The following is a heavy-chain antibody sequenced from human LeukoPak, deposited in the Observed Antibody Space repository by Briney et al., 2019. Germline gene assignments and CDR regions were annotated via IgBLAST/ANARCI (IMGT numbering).Heavy chain of an antibody. J-gene: IGHJ4*02. V-gene: IGHV3-30*18. D-gene: IGHD2-15*01. CDR1: GFTFSSYG. Sequence: SGGSPRLSCAASGFTFSSYGMHWVRQAPGKGLEWVAVISYDGSNKYYADSVKGRFTISRDNSKNTLYLQMNSLRAEDTAVYYCAKDTVVSGYCSGGSCYEFDYWGQGTLVTVSS. CDR3: AKDTVVSGYCSGGSCYEFDY. CDR2: ISYDGSNK.